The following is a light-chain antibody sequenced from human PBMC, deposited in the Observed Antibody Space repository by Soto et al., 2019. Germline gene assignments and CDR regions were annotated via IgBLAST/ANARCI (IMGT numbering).Light chain of an antibody. CDR3: QQYNNWPRT. J-gene: IGKJ1*01. V-gene: IGKV3-15*01. Sequence: EIVLTQSPGTLSLSPGERASLSCRASQSVSSNLAWYQQKPGQAPRRLIYGASTRATGIPARCSGSRSGTEFTLTISSLQSEDFVVYYCQQYNNWPRTFGQGTKVDIK. CDR1: QSVSSN. CDR2: GAS.